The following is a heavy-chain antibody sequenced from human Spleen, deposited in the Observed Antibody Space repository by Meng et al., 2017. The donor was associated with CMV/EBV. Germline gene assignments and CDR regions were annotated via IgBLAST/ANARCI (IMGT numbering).Heavy chain of an antibody. CDR2: FYYRGNN. V-gene: IGHV4-59*01. Sequence: SETLSLTCSVSGASISSSSWSWIRQPPGKGLEWIGFFYYRGNNNYNPSLRSRVTISIDTSKNLISLKLTSVTTGDTAVYYCARGVAAAAYYFDYWGQGTLVTVSS. J-gene: IGHJ4*02. CDR1: GASISSSS. CDR3: ARGVAAAAYYFDY. D-gene: IGHD6-13*01.